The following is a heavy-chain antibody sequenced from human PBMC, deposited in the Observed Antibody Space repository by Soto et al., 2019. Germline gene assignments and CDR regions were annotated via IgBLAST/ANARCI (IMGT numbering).Heavy chain of an antibody. CDR1: GYTFTSHG. D-gene: IGHD1-26*01. CDR2: ISTYNGKT. V-gene: IGHV1-18*01. Sequence: QLQLVQSGGEVKTPGASVKVSCTTSGYTFTSHGISWVRQAPGQGLEGMGWISTYNGKTDYAQKFQGRVTMTADTRTRTVYMEVRCLRSDDTAVYYCARLLTEGATYREDAFDMWGQGTKVTVSS. J-gene: IGHJ3*02. CDR3: ARLLTEGATYREDAFDM.